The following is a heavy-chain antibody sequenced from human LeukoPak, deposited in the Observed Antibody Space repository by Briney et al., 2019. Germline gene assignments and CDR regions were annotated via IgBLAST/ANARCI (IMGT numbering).Heavy chain of an antibody. D-gene: IGHD3-10*01. CDR3: ARVSGLGMNVYYQH. CDR2: INNEGTTI. J-gene: IGHJ1*01. Sequence: GGSLRLSCEASGLTFSNSWMHWVRQAPGKGLVWVSRINNEGTTISYADSVKGRLTISRDNAKNTLYLQMNSLRAEDTAVYYCARVSGLGMNVYYQHWGQGTLVTVAS. CDR1: GLTFSNSW. V-gene: IGHV3-74*01.